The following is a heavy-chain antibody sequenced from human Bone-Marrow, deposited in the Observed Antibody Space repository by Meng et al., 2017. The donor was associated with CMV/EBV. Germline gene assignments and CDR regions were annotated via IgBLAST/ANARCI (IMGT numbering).Heavy chain of an antibody. J-gene: IGHJ6*02. CDR1: GFTFSSYG. CDR3: SVAATPYYYYGMDV. CDR2: IWYDGSNK. Sequence: GESLKISCAASGFTFSSYGMHWVRQAPGKGLEWVAVIWYDGSNKYYADSVKGRFTISRDNSKNTLYLQMNSLRAEDTAVYYCSVAATPYYYYGMDVWGQRSTVTVSS. V-gene: IGHV3-33*01. D-gene: IGHD2-15*01.